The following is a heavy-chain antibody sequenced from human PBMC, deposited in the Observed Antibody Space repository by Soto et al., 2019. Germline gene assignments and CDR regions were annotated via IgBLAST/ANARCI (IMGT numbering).Heavy chain of an antibody. Sequence: SVKVSCKASGGTFSSYAISWVRQAPGQGLEWVGGIIPIFGTANYAQKFQGRVTITADESTSTAYMELSSLRSEDTAVYYCARDLTYYDILTGYYKRSFFDYWGQGTLVTVSS. CDR3: ARDLTYYDILTGYYKRSFFDY. V-gene: IGHV1-69*13. CDR1: GGTFSSYA. D-gene: IGHD3-9*01. J-gene: IGHJ4*02. CDR2: IIPIFGTA.